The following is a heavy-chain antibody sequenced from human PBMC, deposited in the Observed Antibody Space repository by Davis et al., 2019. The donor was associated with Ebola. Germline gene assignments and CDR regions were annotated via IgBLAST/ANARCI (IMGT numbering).Heavy chain of an antibody. V-gene: IGHV3-7*03. D-gene: IGHD3-3*01. CDR1: GFSFSSYW. Sequence: PGGSLRLSCAASGFSFSSYWMIWVRQAPGKELEWVATIPHVGSEKFYVDSVYGRFTSSRDNAKNSVYLQMNSLRAEDTAVYYCAKSGLSFGVVKYHYGMDVWGKGTTVTVSS. CDR2: IPHVGSEK. CDR3: AKSGLSFGVVKYHYGMDV. J-gene: IGHJ6*04.